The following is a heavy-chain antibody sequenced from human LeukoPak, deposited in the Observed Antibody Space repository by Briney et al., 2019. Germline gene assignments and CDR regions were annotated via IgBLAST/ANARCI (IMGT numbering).Heavy chain of an antibody. CDR3: AKDRPHGWFWGPLSFDP. CDR2: ISGSGGST. D-gene: IGHD6-19*01. Sequence: GGSLRLSCAASGFTFSSYAMSWVRQAPGKGLEWVSAISGSGGSTYYADSVKGRFTISRDNSKNTLYLQMNSLRAEDTAVYYCAKDRPHGWFWGPLSFDPWGQGTLVTVSS. J-gene: IGHJ5*02. CDR1: GFTFSSYA. V-gene: IGHV3-23*01.